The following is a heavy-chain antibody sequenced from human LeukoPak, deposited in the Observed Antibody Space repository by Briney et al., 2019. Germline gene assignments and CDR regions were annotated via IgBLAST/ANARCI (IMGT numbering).Heavy chain of an antibody. J-gene: IGHJ6*02. CDR2: IGTAGDT. V-gene: IGHV3-13*01. D-gene: IGHD2-2*01. CDR1: GFTFSSYD. CDR3: ARASVSGYCSSTSCFDYGMDV. Sequence: PGGSLRLSCAASGFTFSSYDMHWVRQATGKGLEWVSAIGTAGDTYYPGSVKGRFTISRENAKNSLYLQMNSLRAGDTAVYYCARASVSGYCSSTSCFDYGMDVWGQGTTVTVSS.